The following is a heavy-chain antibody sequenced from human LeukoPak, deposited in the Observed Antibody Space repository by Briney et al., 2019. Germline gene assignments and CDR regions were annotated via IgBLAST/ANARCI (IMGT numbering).Heavy chain of an antibody. CDR2: INHSGST. V-gene: IGHV4-34*01. CDR3: ARGLTVTTRYFDY. CDR1: GGSFSGYY. D-gene: IGHD4-11*01. J-gene: IGHJ4*02. Sequence: SEILSLTCAVYGGSFSGYYWSWIRQPPGKGLEWIGEINHSGSTNYSPSLKSRVTISVDTSKNQFSLKLSSVTAADTAVYYCARGLTVTTRYFDYWGQGTLVTVSP.